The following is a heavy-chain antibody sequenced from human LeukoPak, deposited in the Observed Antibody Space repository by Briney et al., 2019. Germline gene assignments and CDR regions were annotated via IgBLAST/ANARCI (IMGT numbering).Heavy chain of an antibody. D-gene: IGHD5-18*01. Sequence: AASVKVSCKASGGTFSSYAISWVRQAPGQGLEWMGGIIPIFGTANYAQKFQGRVTITADESTSTAYMELSSLRSEDTAVYYCARELGSSYGYFDYWGQGTLVTVSS. CDR2: IIPIFGTA. CDR1: GGTFSSYA. J-gene: IGHJ4*02. CDR3: ARELGSSYGYFDY. V-gene: IGHV1-69*13.